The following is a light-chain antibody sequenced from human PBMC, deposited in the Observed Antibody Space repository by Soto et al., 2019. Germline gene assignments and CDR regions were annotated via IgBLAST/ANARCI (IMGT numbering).Light chain of an antibody. Sequence: QSALTQPRSVSGSPGQSVTISCTGTSGDVGAYDRVSWYQHHPTKAPKLIIYDVTNRPSGVPYHFSGSKSGSTASLTISGLQAEDEADYYCCSHAGGSSWVFGGGTKVTVL. CDR1: SGDVGAYDR. CDR2: DVT. CDR3: CSHAGGSSWV. V-gene: IGLV2-11*01. J-gene: IGLJ3*02.